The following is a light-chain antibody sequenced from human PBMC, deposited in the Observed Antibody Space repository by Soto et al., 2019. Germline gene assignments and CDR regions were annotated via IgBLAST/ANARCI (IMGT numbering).Light chain of an antibody. V-gene: IGLV1-40*01. CDR1: SSNIGAGYD. Sequence: QSVLTQPPSVSGAPGQRVTISCTGSSSNIGAGYDVHWYQQLPGTAPKLLISGNSNRPSGVPDRFSGSKSGTSASLAITGLQAEDEADYDCQSYDSSLSGWVFGGGTQLTVL. CDR3: QSYDSSLSGWV. J-gene: IGLJ3*02. CDR2: GNS.